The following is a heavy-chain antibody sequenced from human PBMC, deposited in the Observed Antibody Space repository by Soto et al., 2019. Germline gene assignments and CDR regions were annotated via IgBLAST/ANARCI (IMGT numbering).Heavy chain of an antibody. J-gene: IGHJ5*02. CDR2: FDPEDGET. CDR1: GYTLTELS. D-gene: IGHD2-2*02. V-gene: IGHV1-24*01. Sequence: QVQLVQSGAEVKKPGASVKVSCKVSGYTLTELSMHWVRQAPGKGLEWMGGFDPEDGETIYAQNFQGRVTMTESPSTDTAYMEPSSLISEDTAVYYCATDSPKYWSSTSCFTWGWFYTWGQGTRVTVSS. CDR3: ATDSPKYWSSTSCFTWGWFYT.